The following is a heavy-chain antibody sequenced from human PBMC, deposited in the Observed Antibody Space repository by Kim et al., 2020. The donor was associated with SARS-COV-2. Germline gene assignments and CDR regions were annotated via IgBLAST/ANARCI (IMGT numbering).Heavy chain of an antibody. CDR2: IIPIFGTA. CDR3: ARKCWGERPLIVVPAAIPLSCDY. V-gene: IGHV1-69*13. D-gene: IGHD2-2*01. Sequence: SVKVSCKASGGTFSSYAISWARQAPGQGLEWMGGIIPIFGTANYAQKFQGRVTITADESTSTAYMELSSLRSEDTAVYYCARKCWGERPLIVVPAAIPLSCDYWGQGTLVTVSA. J-gene: IGHJ4*02. CDR1: GGTFSSYA.